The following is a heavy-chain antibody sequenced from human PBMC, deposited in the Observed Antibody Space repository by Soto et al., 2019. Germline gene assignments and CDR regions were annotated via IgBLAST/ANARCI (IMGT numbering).Heavy chain of an antibody. CDR3: ARGMTTVTTFDY. D-gene: IGHD4-17*01. CDR1: GGSISSGGYS. CDR2: IYHSGST. Sequence: SETLSLTCAVSGGSISSGGYSCNWIRQPPGKGLEWIGYIYHSGSTYYNPSLKSRVTISVDRSKNQFSLRLSSVTAADTAVYYCARGMTTVTTFDYWGQGTLVTVSS. J-gene: IGHJ4*02. V-gene: IGHV4-30-2*01.